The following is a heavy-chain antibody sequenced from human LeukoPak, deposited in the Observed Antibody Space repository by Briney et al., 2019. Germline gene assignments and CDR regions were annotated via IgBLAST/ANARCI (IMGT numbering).Heavy chain of an antibody. Sequence: SETLSLTCTVSGGSISSYYWSWIRQPPGKGLEWIGYIYYSGSTNYNPSLKSRVTISVDTSKNQFSLKLSSVTAADTAVYYCARPVYGGAFDIWGQGTMVTVSS. CDR3: ARPVYGGAFDI. D-gene: IGHD1-14*01. CDR2: IYYSGST. J-gene: IGHJ3*02. V-gene: IGHV4-59*01. CDR1: GGSISSYY.